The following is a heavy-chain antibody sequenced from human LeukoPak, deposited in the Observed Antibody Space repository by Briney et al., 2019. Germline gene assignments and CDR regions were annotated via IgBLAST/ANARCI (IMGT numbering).Heavy chain of an antibody. D-gene: IGHD1-26*01. J-gene: IGHJ4*02. CDR3: ARAMGGSGSYLSYFDY. V-gene: IGHV1-3*03. Sequence: ASVKVSCKASGYTFTSYAMHWVRQAPGQRLEWMGWINAGNGNTKYSQEFQGRVTITRDTSASTAYMELSSLRSEDMAVYYCARAMGGSGSYLSYFDYWGQGTLVTVSS. CDR1: GYTFTSYA. CDR2: INAGNGNT.